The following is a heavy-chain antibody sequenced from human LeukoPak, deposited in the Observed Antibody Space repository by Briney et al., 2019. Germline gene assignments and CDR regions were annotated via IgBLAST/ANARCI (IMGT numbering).Heavy chain of an antibody. J-gene: IGHJ4*02. CDR2: ITGSGSST. D-gene: IGHD2/OR15-2a*01. V-gene: IGHV3-23*01. CDR1: GFTLSCYA. CDR3: ARKSWADVPPFF. Sequence: PGGSLRLCCAASGFTLSCYAMSWVRQAPGKGLEWVSGITGSGSSTYYADSVKGLFTISIDNSENTLYLQMISLRAEDTAVYYCARKSWADVPPFFWGQGTLVTVSS.